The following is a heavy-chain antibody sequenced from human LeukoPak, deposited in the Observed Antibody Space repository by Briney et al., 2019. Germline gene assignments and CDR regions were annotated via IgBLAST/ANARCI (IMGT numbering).Heavy chain of an antibody. D-gene: IGHD6-25*01. CDR2: INHSGST. CDR3: ARDLAALDY. J-gene: IGHJ4*02. CDR1: GGSFSGYY. Sequence: RPSETLSLTCAVYGGSFSGYYWSWIRQPPGKGLEWIGEINHSGSTNYNPSLKSRVTMSVDTSKNQFSLKLSSVTAADTAVYYCARDLAALDYWGQGTLVTVSS. V-gene: IGHV4-34*01.